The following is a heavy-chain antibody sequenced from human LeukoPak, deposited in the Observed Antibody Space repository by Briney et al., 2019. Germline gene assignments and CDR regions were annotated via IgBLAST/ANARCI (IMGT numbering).Heavy chain of an antibody. CDR2: IYYSGST. V-gene: IGHV4-31*03. D-gene: IGHD6-13*01. CDR1: GGSISSGGYY. J-gene: IGHJ6*02. Sequence: SETLSLTCTVSGGSISSGGYYWSWIRQHPGKGLERIGYIYYSGSTYYNPSLKSRVTISVDTSKNQFSLKLSSVTAADTAVYYCARGPSTIAAHYYYYGMDVWGQGTTVTVSS. CDR3: ARGPSTIAAHYYYYGMDV.